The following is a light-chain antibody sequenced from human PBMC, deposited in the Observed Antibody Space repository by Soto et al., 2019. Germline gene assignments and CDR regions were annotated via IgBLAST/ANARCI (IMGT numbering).Light chain of an antibody. CDR3: QSFDTSLSGFVV. Sequence: QSVLTQPPSMSGAPGQRVTISCTGSSSNIGAGYDVHWYQQHPGKAPKLLIFDNNNRPSGVPDRFSGSKSDTSASLAITGLQAEDEADYYCQSFDTSLSGFVVFGGGTKLTVL. V-gene: IGLV1-40*01. CDR1: SSNIGAGYD. CDR2: DNN. J-gene: IGLJ2*01.